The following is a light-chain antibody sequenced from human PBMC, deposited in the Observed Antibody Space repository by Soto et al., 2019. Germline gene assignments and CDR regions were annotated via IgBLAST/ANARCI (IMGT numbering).Light chain of an antibody. CDR2: GAS. V-gene: IGKV3D-20*02. J-gene: IGKJ4*01. Sequence: IVLPPSPGTLSLSPGERATLSYRASQSVSINYLAWYQQKPGQAPRLLIYGASSRATGIPDTFSGSGSGTDFTLTISRLEPEDVAVYYCQQRSNWPPLTFGGGTKVDIK. CDR3: QQRSNWPPLT. CDR1: QSVSINY.